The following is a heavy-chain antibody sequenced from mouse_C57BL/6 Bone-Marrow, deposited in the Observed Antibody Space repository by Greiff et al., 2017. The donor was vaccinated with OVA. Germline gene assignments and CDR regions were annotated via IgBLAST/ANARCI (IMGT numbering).Heavy chain of an antibody. D-gene: IGHD1-1*01. Sequence: EVKVEESGGGLVQPGGSLKLSCAASGFTFSDYYMYWVRQTPEKRLEWVAYISNGGGSTYYPDTVKGRFTISRDNAKNTLYLQMSRLKSEDTAMYYCARSLYGRRDYAMDYWGQGTSVTVSS. V-gene: IGHV5-12*01. CDR2: ISNGGGST. CDR3: ARSLYGRRDYAMDY. J-gene: IGHJ4*01. CDR1: GFTFSDYY.